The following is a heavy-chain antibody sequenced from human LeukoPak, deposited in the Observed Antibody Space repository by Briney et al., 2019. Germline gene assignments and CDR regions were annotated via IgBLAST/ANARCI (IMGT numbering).Heavy chain of an antibody. D-gene: IGHD3-10*01. CDR2: ISGSGGST. CDR3: ASLYDSGSYYSFLDY. J-gene: IGHJ4*02. V-gene: IGHV3-23*01. Sequence: GGSLRLSCAASGFTFSSYFMSWVRQAPGKGLEWVSAISGSGGSTYHADSVKGRFTISRDNSKNTLYLQMNSLRAEDTAVYYCASLYDSGSYYSFLDYWGQGTLVTVSS. CDR1: GFTFSSYF.